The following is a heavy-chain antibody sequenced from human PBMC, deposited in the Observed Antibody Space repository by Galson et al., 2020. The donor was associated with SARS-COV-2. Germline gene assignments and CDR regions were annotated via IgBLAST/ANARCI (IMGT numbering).Heavy chain of an antibody. CDR1: GFTFSDYY. J-gene: IGHJ3*02. CDR3: ARGAPLQTYYYGSGFIRDAFDI. Sequence: NSGGSLRLSCAASGFTFSDYYMSWIRQAPGKGLEWVSYISSSGSTIYYADSVKGRFTISRDNAKNSLYLQMNSLRAEDTAVYYCARGAPLQTYYYGSGFIRDAFDIWGQGTMVTVSS. D-gene: IGHD3-10*01. V-gene: IGHV3-11*01. CDR2: ISSSGSTI.